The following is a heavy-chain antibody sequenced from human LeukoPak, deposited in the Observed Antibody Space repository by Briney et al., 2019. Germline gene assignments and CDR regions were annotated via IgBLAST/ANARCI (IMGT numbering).Heavy chain of an antibody. Sequence: ASVTVSCKASGYMFTNYAISWVRQAPGQGLEWMGWISGCNGQTSYAQNLQGRVTMTTDTSTRTAYMELRSLTSDDTAMYYCARTTEGGYTYGYFYYYYMDVWGKGSTVTISS. CDR1: GYMFTNYA. J-gene: IGHJ6*03. D-gene: IGHD5-18*01. V-gene: IGHV1-18*01. CDR2: ISGCNGQT. CDR3: ARTTEGGYTYGYFYYYYMDV.